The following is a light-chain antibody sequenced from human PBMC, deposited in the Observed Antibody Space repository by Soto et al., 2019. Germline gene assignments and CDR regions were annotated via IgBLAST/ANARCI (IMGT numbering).Light chain of an antibody. CDR3: QQYGSSPT. CDR2: GAS. Sequence: EIVLTQSPGTLSLSPGERATLSCRASQSVSSSYLAWYQQKPGQAPRLLIYGASSRATGIPDRFSGSGSGTDFTVTINRLEPEDFALYYCQQYGSSPTFGQGTKVEIK. CDR1: QSVSSSY. J-gene: IGKJ1*01. V-gene: IGKV3-20*01.